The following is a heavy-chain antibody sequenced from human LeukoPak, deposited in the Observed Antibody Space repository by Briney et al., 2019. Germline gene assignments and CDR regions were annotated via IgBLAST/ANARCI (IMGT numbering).Heavy chain of an antibody. V-gene: IGHV1-18*01. CDR1: GYTFTSYG. J-gene: IGHJ4*02. Sequence: GASVKVSCKASGYTFTSYGISWVRQAPGHGLECMGWISAYTGNTNYAQKLPGKVTMTTDTSTRTAYMELRRLSSDDTAVYYCASGSQSIAARLLFDYWGQGTLVTVSS. CDR3: ASGSQSIAARLLFDY. CDR2: ISAYTGNT. D-gene: IGHD6-6*01.